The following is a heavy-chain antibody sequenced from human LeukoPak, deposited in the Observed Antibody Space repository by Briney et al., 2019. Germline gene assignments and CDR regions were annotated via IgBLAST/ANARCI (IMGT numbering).Heavy chain of an antibody. V-gene: IGHV4-39*07. CDR3: ARLAPYYDSSGYHTKFDY. CDR1: GGSTSSSSYY. CDR2: IYYSGST. D-gene: IGHD3-22*01. Sequence: ASETLSLTCTVSGGSTSSSSYYWGWIRQPPGKGLEWIGSIYYSGSTYYNPSLKSRVTISVDTSKNQFSLKLSSVTAADTAVYYCARLAPYYDSSGYHTKFDYWGQGTLVTVSS. J-gene: IGHJ4*02.